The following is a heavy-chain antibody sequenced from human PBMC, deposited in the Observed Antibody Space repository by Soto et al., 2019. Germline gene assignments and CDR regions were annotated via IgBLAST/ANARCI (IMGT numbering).Heavy chain of an antibody. Sequence: QVQLVESGGGVVQPGRSLRLSGAASGFTFSSYGMHWVRQAPGKGLEWVAVIWYDGSNKYYADSVKGRFTISRDNSKNTLYLQMNSLRAEDTAVYYCARDQGLMGGYYYYYYGMDVWGQGTTVTVSS. CDR3: ARDQGLMGGYYYYYYGMDV. J-gene: IGHJ6*02. CDR2: IWYDGSNK. CDR1: GFTFSSYG. V-gene: IGHV3-33*01. D-gene: IGHD2-8*01.